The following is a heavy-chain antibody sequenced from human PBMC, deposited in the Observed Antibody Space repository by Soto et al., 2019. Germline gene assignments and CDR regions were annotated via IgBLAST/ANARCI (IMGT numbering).Heavy chain of an antibody. CDR3: ARQGSYSLRD. CDR1: GGSISSYY. V-gene: IGHV4-59*08. D-gene: IGHD1-26*01. CDR2: IYYSGST. J-gene: IGHJ4*02. Sequence: QVQLQESGPGLVKPSETLSLTCTVSGGSISSYYWSWIRQPPGKGLEWIGYIYYSGSTNYNPSLKRQVTISVDTSKNQFSLKLSSVTAADTAVYYCARQGSYSLRDWGQGTLVTVSS.